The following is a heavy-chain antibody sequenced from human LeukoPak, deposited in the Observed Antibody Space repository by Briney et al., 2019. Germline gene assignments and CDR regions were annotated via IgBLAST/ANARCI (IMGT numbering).Heavy chain of an antibody. CDR2: IWYDASNK. V-gene: IGHV3-33*06. D-gene: IGHD5-18*01. Sequence: GGSLRLSCAASGFTFSSYGMHWVRQAPGKGLEWVAVIWYDASNKYYADSVKGRFTISRDNSKNTLYLQMNSLRAEDTAVYYCAKDRGYSYGYSWGQGTLVTVSS. J-gene: IGHJ4*02. CDR1: GFTFSSYG. CDR3: AKDRGYSYGYS.